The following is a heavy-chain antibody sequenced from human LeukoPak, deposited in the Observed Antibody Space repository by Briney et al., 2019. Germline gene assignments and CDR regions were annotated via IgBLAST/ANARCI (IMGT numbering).Heavy chain of an antibody. Sequence: GGSLILSCAASGFTFSRYAMSWVRQAPGKGLEWLSAISGSGGSTYYADSVKGRFTVSRDNSKNTLYLQINTLRAEDAAVYYCAKGAGPLAAAGRATDSWGQGTLVIVSS. V-gene: IGHV3-23*01. CDR3: AKGAGPLAAAGRATDS. D-gene: IGHD6-13*01. CDR1: GFTFSRYA. CDR2: ISGSGGST. J-gene: IGHJ4*02.